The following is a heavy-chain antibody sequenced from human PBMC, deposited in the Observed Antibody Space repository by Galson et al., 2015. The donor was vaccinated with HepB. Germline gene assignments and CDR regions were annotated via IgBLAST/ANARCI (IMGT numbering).Heavy chain of an antibody. CDR1: GFSVSNYH. V-gene: IGHV3-53*01. CDR2: IYRGGST. Sequence: SLRLSCAASGFSVSNYHMSWVRQAPGKGLEWVSAIYRGGSTYYAESVKGRFTISRDNSKNTVYVQMNSLRGEDTAVYYCARGPGGQWFDNWGQGTLVTVSS. J-gene: IGHJ4*02. D-gene: IGHD6-19*01. CDR3: ARGPGGQWFDN.